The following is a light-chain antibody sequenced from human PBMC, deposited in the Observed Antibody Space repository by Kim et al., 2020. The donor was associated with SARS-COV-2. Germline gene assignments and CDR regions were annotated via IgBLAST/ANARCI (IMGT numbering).Light chain of an antibody. V-gene: IGLV3-21*04. Sequence: SYELTQPPSVSVAPGKTAEITCGGNNIGDKSVHWYQQKPGQAPVLFIFYDSDRPSGIPERFSGSNSGNTATLTISRVEAGDEADYYCQVWDLGSDHNYVFGTGTKVTVL. CDR2: YDS. CDR1: NIGDKS. CDR3: QVWDLGSDHNYV. J-gene: IGLJ1*01.